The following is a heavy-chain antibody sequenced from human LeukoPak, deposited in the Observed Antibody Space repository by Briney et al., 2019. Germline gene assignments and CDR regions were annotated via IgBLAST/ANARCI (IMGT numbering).Heavy chain of an antibody. CDR3: AKDRWGAAASFDY. CDR1: GFTFGSYG. D-gene: IGHD6-25*01. J-gene: IGHJ4*02. V-gene: IGHV3-30*02. CDR2: IRYDGNNK. Sequence: GGSLRLSCAASGFTFGSYGMHWVRQAPGKGLEWVAVIRYDGNNKYYADSVKGRFTISRDNSKNMLYLQMNSLGTEDTAVYYCAKDRWGAAASFDYWGQGTLVTVSS.